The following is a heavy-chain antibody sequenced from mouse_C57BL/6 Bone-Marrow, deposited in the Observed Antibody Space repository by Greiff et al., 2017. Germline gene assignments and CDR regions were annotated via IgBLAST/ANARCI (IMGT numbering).Heavy chain of an antibody. Sequence: QVQLKESGPGLVQPSQSLSITCTVSGFSLTSSGVHWVRQSPGKGLEWLGVIWRGGSTDYNAAFMSRLSITKDNSKSQVFFKMNSLQADDTAIYYCAKRGHYYGSSYRFADWGQGTLVTVSA. D-gene: IGHD1-1*01. CDR3: AKRGHYYGSSYRFAD. J-gene: IGHJ3*01. CDR2: IWRGGST. V-gene: IGHV2-5*01. CDR1: GFSLTSSG.